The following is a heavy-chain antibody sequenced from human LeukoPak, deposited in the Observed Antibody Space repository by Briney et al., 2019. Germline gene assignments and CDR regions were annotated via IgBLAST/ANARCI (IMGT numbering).Heavy chain of an antibody. V-gene: IGHV3-11*04. D-gene: IGHD4-11*01. J-gene: IGHJ4*02. CDR1: GFTFSDYY. Sequence: PGGSLRLSCAASGFTFSDYYMSWVRQAPGKGLEWVSYISSGGSTKYYADSVKGRFTISRDNAKNSLYLQMNSLRAEDTAVYYCASPDYSNRVGWGQGTLVTVSS. CDR2: ISSGGSTK. CDR3: ASPDYSNRVG.